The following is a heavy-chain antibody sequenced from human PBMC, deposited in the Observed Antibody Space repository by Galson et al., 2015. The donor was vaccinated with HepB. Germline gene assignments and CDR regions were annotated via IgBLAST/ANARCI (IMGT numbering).Heavy chain of an antibody. CDR3: ARGITMIVVVIPYFDY. CDR2: INAGNGNT. J-gene: IGHJ4*02. CDR1: GYTFTSYA. D-gene: IGHD3-22*01. Sequence: SVKVSCKASGYTFTSYAMHWVRQAPGQRLEWMGWINAGNGNTKYSQKFQGRVTITRDTSASTAYMELSSLRSEDTAVYYCARGITMIVVVIPYFDYWGQGTLVTVSS. V-gene: IGHV1-3*01.